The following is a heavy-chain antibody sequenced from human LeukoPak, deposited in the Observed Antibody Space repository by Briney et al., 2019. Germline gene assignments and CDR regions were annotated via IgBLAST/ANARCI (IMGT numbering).Heavy chain of an antibody. CDR3: ASTDSWSSYYFDY. Sequence: GGSLRLSCAAPGFTFSSYGMHWVRQAPGKGLEWVAVISYDGSNKYYADSVKGRFTISRDNSKNTLYLQMNSLRAEDTAEYYCASTDSWSSYYFDYWGQGTLVTVSS. V-gene: IGHV3-30*03. CDR1: GFTFSSYG. D-gene: IGHD6-13*01. J-gene: IGHJ4*02. CDR2: ISYDGSNK.